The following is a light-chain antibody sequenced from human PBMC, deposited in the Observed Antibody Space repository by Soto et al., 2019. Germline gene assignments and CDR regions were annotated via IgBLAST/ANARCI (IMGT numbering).Light chain of an antibody. Sequence: SVLTQPASVSGSAGQSVTISCTGTSSDIGAYIYVSWYQQHPGKAPKLMISEVSRRPSGVPERFSGSKSGNTASLTVSGLQADDEAHYYCSSYAGSNNFVFGTGTKVTVL. CDR1: SSDIGAYIY. V-gene: IGLV2-8*01. CDR2: EVS. J-gene: IGLJ1*01. CDR3: SSYAGSNNFV.